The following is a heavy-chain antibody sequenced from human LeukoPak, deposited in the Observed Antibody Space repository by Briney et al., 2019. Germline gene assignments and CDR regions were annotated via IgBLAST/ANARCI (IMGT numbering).Heavy chain of an antibody. D-gene: IGHD1-26*01. J-gene: IGHJ4*02. V-gene: IGHV1-69*13. CDR2: IIPIFGTA. Sequence: SVKVSCKASGGTFSSYAISWVRQAPGQGLEWMGGIIPIFGTANYAQKFQGRVTITADESTSTAYMELSSLRSEDTAVYYCTTDLVEWELTPTDYWGQGTLVTVSS. CDR3: TTDLVEWELTPTDY. CDR1: GGTFSSYA.